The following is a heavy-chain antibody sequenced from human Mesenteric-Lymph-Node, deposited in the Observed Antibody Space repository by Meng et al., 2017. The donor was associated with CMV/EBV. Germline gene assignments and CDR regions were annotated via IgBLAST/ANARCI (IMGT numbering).Heavy chain of an antibody. CDR1: GFTFSSYA. CDR3: AKGFGWPINFDY. CDR2: IVSDGGST. D-gene: IGHD6-19*01. V-gene: IGHV3-64*02. J-gene: IGHJ4*02. Sequence: GESLKISCAASGFTFSSYAMHWVRQAPGKGLEYVSAIVSDGGSTYYADSVKGRFTISRDNSKNTLYLQMNSLRAEDTAVYYCAKGFGWPINFDYWGQGTLVTVSS.